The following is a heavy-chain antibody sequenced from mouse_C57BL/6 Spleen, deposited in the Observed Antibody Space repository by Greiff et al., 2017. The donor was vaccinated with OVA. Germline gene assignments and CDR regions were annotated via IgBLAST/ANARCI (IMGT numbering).Heavy chain of an antibody. Sequence: QVQLQQSGPGLVQPSQSLSITCTVSGFSLTSYGVHWVRQSPGKGLEWLGVIWSGGSTDYNAAFISRLSISKDNSKSQVFFKMNSLQADDTAIYYCARKSNYYGSSPHYAMDYWGQGTSGTVSS. J-gene: IGHJ4*01. CDR3: ARKSNYYGSSPHYAMDY. V-gene: IGHV2-2*01. CDR2: IWSGGST. D-gene: IGHD1-1*01. CDR1: GFSLTSYG.